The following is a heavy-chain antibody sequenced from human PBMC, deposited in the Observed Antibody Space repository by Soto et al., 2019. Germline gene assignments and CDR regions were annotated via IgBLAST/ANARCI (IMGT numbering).Heavy chain of an antibody. CDR2: IKQDGSEK. Sequence: GGSLRLSCAASGFTFSSYWMSWVRQAPGKGLEWVANIKQDGSEKYYVDSVKGRFTISRDNAKNSLYLQMNSLRAEDTAVYYCAREGKKAGVGAFDIWGQGTMVTVSS. V-gene: IGHV3-7*01. J-gene: IGHJ3*02. CDR3: AREGKKAGVGAFDI. CDR1: GFTFSSYW. D-gene: IGHD6-19*01.